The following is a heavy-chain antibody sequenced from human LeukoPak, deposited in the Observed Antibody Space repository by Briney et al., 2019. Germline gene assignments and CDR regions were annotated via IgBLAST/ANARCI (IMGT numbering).Heavy chain of an antibody. J-gene: IGHJ4*02. CDR3: ARSRYGGYIDS. D-gene: IGHD5-18*01. CDR2: INSDASNT. CDR1: GFTFSGSW. V-gene: IGHV3-74*01. Sequence: PGGSLRLSCAASGFTFSGSWMYWVRQAPGKGLVCVSRINSDASNTIYADSVKGRFTISRDNAENTLYLQMNSLRVEDTAVYYCARSRYGGYIDSWGQGTLVTVSS.